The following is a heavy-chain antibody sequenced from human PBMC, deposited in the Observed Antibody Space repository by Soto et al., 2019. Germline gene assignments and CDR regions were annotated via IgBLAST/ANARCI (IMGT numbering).Heavy chain of an antibody. CDR2: ISSSSSYI. D-gene: IGHD1-7*01. CDR3: ARDRYNWNYDLDY. V-gene: IGHV3-21*01. Sequence: GSLRLSCAASGFTFSSYSMNWVRQAPGKGLEWVSSISSSSSYIYYADSVKGRFTISRDNAKNSLYLQMNSLRAEDTAVYYCARDRYNWNYDLDYWGQGTLVTVSS. CDR1: GFTFSSYS. J-gene: IGHJ4*02.